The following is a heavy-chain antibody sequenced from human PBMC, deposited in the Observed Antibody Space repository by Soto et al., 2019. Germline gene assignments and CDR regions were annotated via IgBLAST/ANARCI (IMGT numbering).Heavy chain of an antibody. CDR3: AREATGSGTSQKTGFDP. J-gene: IGHJ5*02. CDR2: IIPIFGTA. CDR1: GGTFSSYA. Sequence: ASVKVSCKASGGTFSSYAISWVRQAPGQGLEWMGGIIPIFGTANYAQKFQGRVTITADESTSTAYMELSSLRSEDTAVYYCAREATGSGTSQKTGFDPWGQGTLVTVSS. V-gene: IGHV1-69*13.